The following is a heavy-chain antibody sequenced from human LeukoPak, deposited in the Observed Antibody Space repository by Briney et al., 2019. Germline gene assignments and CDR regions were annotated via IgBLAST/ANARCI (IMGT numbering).Heavy chain of an antibody. CDR2: IYDSGST. D-gene: IGHD3-22*01. J-gene: IGHJ3*02. CDR3: ACLTTADAFDI. V-gene: IGHV4-61*01. Sequence: SETLSLTCAVSGGSIRSTSYYWSWIRQPPGKGLEWIGYIYDSGSTNYNPSLKSRVTISVDTSNNQFSLKLSSVTAADTAVYYCACLTTADAFDIWGQGTMVTVSS. CDR1: GGSIRSTSYY.